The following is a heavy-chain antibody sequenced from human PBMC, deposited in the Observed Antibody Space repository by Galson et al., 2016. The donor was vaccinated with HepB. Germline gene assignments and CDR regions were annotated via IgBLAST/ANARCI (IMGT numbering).Heavy chain of an antibody. Sequence: CAISGDSVSSNSAAWNWIRQSPSRGLEWLGRTYYRSKWYNDYAESVKSRITINLDTSKNQFSLQLHSVTPDDTAFYYCAGEGASGYALDYWGQGTLVTVSS. V-gene: IGHV6-1*01. J-gene: IGHJ4*02. CDR2: TYYRSKWYN. CDR1: GDSVSSNSAA. CDR3: AGEGASGYALDY. D-gene: IGHD6-25*01.